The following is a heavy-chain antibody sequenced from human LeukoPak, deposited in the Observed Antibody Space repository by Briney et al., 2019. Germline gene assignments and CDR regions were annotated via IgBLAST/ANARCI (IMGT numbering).Heavy chain of an antibody. CDR1: GGSISSYY. J-gene: IGHJ4*02. CDR3: ARENDRYGRIDY. Sequence: SETPSLTCTVSGGSISSYYWSWVRQPPGKGLEWIGYVSYSGSTDYNPSLKSRVTISIDTSKNQFSLRLSSVTAADTAVYYCARENDRYGRIDYWGQGTLVTVSS. CDR2: VSYSGST. V-gene: IGHV4-59*01. D-gene: IGHD5-18*01.